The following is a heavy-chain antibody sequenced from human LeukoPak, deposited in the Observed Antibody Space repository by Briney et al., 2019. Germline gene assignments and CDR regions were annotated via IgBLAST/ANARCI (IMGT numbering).Heavy chain of an antibody. D-gene: IGHD3-10*02. CDR1: GFAFSSYS. Sequence: GGSLRLSCAASGFAFSSYSMNWVRQAPGKGLEWVSSISSGSTYIYYADSLKGRFTISRDNAKNSLYLQMNSLRAEDTAVYYCAELGITMIGGVWGKGTTVTISS. J-gene: IGHJ6*04. V-gene: IGHV3-21*01. CDR2: ISSGSTYI. CDR3: AELGITMIGGV.